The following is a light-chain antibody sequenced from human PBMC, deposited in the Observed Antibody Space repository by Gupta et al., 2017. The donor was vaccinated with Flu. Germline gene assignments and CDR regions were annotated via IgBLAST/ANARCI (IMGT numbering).Light chain of an antibody. CDR1: QSLVYSDGNTY. V-gene: IGKV2-30*01. Sequence: DVVMTQSPLSLPVTLGQPASISCRSSQSLVYSDGNTYLHWFQQRPGQSQRRLIYQVSHRESGVPDRFSGSGSGTDFTLKISRVEAEDVGVYYCMQGSRWPWAFGQGTKVEIK. CDR2: QVS. J-gene: IGKJ1*01. CDR3: MQGSRWPWA.